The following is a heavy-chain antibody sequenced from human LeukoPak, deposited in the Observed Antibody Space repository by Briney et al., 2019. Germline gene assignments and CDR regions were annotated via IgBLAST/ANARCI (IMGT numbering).Heavy chain of an antibody. Sequence: GESLMISCKGSGYSFTSYWIGWVRQMPGKGLEWMGIIYPGDSDTRYSPSFQGQVTISADKSISTAYLQWSSLKASDTAMYYCARRLGYSGPVNGMDVWGQGTTGTVSS. CDR2: IYPGDSDT. J-gene: IGHJ6*02. CDR3: ARRLGYSGPVNGMDV. D-gene: IGHD5-12*01. CDR1: GYSFTSYW. V-gene: IGHV5-51*01.